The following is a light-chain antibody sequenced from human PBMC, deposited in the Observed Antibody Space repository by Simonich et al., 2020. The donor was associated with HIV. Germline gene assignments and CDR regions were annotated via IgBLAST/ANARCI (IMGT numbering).Light chain of an antibody. CDR2: AAT. J-gene: IGKJ3*01. CDR3: QHLNSFPLT. CDR1: PGISSY. V-gene: IGKV1-9*01. Sequence: IQLTQSPSFLSASVGDRVTITCRASPGISSYLAWYQQKPGKVPKLLIYAATTLQSGVPSRFSGSGSGTEFTLTISSLQPEDFATYYCQHLNSFPLTFGPGTKVDIK.